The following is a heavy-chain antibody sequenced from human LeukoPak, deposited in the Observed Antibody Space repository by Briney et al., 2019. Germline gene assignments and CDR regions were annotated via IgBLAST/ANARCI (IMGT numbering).Heavy chain of an antibody. J-gene: IGHJ4*02. CDR2: ISASSLYI. D-gene: IGHD1-26*01. V-gene: IGHV3-21*01. CDR1: GFTFSSYG. Sequence: PGRSLRLSCAASGFTFSSYGMHWVRQAPGKGLEWVSSISASSLYIYYADSVKGRFTISRDNAKNSLYLQMNSLRAEDTAVYYCASEHSGNYYRPFDYWGQGTLVTVSS. CDR3: ASEHSGNYYRPFDY.